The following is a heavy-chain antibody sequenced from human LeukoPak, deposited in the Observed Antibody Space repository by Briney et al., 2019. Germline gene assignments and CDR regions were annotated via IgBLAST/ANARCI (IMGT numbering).Heavy chain of an antibody. CDR3: ARGYYDSSAYYSADY. Sequence: ASVKVSCKASGYTFTGYYIHWVRQAPGQGLEWMGWINPNTGDTNYAQKFQGRVAMTRDTSISTAYMELTRLRSDDTAVYYCARGYYDSSAYYSADYWGQGTLVTVSS. V-gene: IGHV1-2*02. D-gene: IGHD3-22*01. J-gene: IGHJ4*02. CDR1: GYTFTGYY. CDR2: INPNTGDT.